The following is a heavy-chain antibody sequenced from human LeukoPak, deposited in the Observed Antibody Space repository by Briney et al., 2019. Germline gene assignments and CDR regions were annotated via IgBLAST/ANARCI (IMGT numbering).Heavy chain of an antibody. D-gene: IGHD5-24*01. CDR3: ARSRDGYSDFDY. J-gene: IGHJ4*02. V-gene: IGHV3-64*01. Sequence: PGGSLRLSCAASGLTFSSYAMHWVRQAPGKGLEYVSAISSNGGSTYYANSVKGRFTISRDNSKNTLYLQMGSLRAEDMAVYYCARSRDGYSDFDYWGQGTLVTVSS. CDR2: ISSNGGST. CDR1: GLTFSSYA.